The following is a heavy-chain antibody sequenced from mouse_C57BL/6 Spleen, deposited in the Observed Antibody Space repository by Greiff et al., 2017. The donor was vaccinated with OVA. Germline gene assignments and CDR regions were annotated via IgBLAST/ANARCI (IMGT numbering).Heavy chain of an antibody. Sequence: VQLQQSGAELVRPGASVKLSCTASGFNIKDYYMHWVKQRPEQGLEWIGRIDPEDGDTEYAPKFQGKATMTADTSSNTAYLQLSSLTSEDTAVYYCGGYDCDYFDNWGQGTTLTVSS. J-gene: IGHJ2*01. D-gene: IGHD2-14*01. CDR3: GGYDCDYFDN. CDR1: GFNIKDYY. CDR2: IDPEDGDT. V-gene: IGHV14-1*01.